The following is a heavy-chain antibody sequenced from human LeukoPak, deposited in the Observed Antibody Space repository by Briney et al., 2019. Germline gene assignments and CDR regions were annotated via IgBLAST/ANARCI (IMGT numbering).Heavy chain of an antibody. Sequence: GGSLRLSCAASGFTFSNAWMSWVRQAPGKGLEWVGRIKSKTDGGTTDYAAPVKGRFTISRDDSKNTLYLQMNSLKTEDTAVCYCTTVNRPFLIVAYWGQGTLVTVSS. CDR2: IKSKTDGGTT. D-gene: IGHD3-22*01. V-gene: IGHV3-15*01. CDR3: TTVNRPFLIVAY. CDR1: GFTFSNAW. J-gene: IGHJ4*02.